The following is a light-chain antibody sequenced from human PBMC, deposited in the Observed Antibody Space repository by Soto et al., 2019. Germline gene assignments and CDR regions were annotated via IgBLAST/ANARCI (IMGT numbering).Light chain of an antibody. Sequence: SYELTQPPSVSVSPGHTASITFSGDKLGDKYACWYQQKPGQSPVLVIYQDSKRPSGIPERFSGSNSGNTATLTISGTQAMDEADYYCQAWDSSTVVFGGGTKLTVL. J-gene: IGLJ2*01. CDR1: KLGDKY. CDR3: QAWDSSTVV. CDR2: QDS. V-gene: IGLV3-1*01.